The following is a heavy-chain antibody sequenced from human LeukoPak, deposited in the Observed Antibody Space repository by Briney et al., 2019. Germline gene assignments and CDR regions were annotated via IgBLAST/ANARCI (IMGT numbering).Heavy chain of an antibody. CDR3: ARDFRHEIFGGVIA. CDR1: GRSISSYY. V-gene: IGHV4-4*07. J-gene: IGHJ5*02. CDR2: IYTSGST. D-gene: IGHD3-16*02. Sequence: SETLSLTCTVSGRSISSYYWSWIRQPAGKGLEWIGRIYTSGSTNYNPSLKSRVTMSVDTSKNQFSLKLSSVTAADTAVYYCARDFRHEIFGGVIAWGQGTLVTVPS.